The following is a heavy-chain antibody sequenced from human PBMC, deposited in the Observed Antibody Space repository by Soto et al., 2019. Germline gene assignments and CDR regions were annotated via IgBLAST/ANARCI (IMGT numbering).Heavy chain of an antibody. Sequence: QITLKESGPTLVKPTQTLTLTCTFSGFSFSTSSVGVGWIRQPPGKALEWLALIYWDDDKRYNPSLRNRLTITKDTSRNQVVVTMTDMDPVDTGTYYCVKVYWVAIGIRYYFDYWGQGTLVTVSS. CDR3: VKVYWVAIGIRYYFDY. J-gene: IGHJ4*02. CDR1: GFSFSTSSVG. CDR2: IYWDDDK. V-gene: IGHV2-5*04. D-gene: IGHD2-21*01.